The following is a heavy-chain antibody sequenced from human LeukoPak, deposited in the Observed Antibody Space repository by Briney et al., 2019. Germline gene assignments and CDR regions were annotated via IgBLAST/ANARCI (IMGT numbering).Heavy chain of an antibody. CDR2: ISYDGSNK. CDR1: GFTFSSYA. D-gene: IGHD1-26*01. J-gene: IGHJ3*02. V-gene: IGHV3-30*04. Sequence: PGGSLRLSCAASGFTFSSYAMHWVRQAPGKGLEWVAVISYDGSNKYYADSVKGRFTISRDNSKNTLYLQMNSLRAEDTAVYYCARDLTNSGSYHDAFDIWGQGTMVTVSS. CDR3: ARDLTNSGSYHDAFDI.